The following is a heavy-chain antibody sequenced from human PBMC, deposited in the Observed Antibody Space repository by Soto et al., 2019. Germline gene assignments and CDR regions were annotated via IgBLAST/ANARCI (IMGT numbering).Heavy chain of an antibody. CDR1: GGSFSGYY. D-gene: IGHD2-8*01. CDR3: ARDVMANNRYHWYFDL. Sequence: QVQLQQWGAGLLKPSETLSLTCAVYGGSFSGYYWSWIRQPPGKGLEWIGEITHSGGTNYIPSLKSRVTISVDTSKSRFSLKLSSVTAADTAVYYCARDVMANNRYHWYFDLWGRGTLVTVSS. V-gene: IGHV4-34*01. CDR2: ITHSGGT. J-gene: IGHJ2*01.